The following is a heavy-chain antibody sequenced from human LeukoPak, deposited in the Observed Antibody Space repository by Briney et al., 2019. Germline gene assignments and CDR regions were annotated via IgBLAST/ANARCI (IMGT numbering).Heavy chain of an antibody. D-gene: IGHD1-1*01. Sequence: SETLSLTCTVSGGSISSNKYYWSWIRQHPGKGLEWIGYIDYSGTTYYNPSLNRPVTISVDTSENQFSLTLDSVTAADTAVFYYATVMTGSRYFDLWGRGTLVTVSS. CDR3: ATVMTGSRYFDL. V-gene: IGHV4-31*01. J-gene: IGHJ2*01. CDR1: GGSISSNKYY. CDR2: IDYSGTT.